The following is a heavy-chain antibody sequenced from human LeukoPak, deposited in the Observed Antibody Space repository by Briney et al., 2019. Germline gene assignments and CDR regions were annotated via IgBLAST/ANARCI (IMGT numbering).Heavy chain of an antibody. Sequence: SETLSLTCTVSGGSISSYYWSWIRQPPGKGLEWIGYIYYNGSTNYNPSLKSRVTISVDTSKNQFSLKLSSVTAADTAVYYCARDRSAAGPDAFDIWGQGTMVTVSS. J-gene: IGHJ3*02. D-gene: IGHD6-13*01. CDR3: ARDRSAAGPDAFDI. V-gene: IGHV4-59*01. CDR1: GGSISSYY. CDR2: IYYNGST.